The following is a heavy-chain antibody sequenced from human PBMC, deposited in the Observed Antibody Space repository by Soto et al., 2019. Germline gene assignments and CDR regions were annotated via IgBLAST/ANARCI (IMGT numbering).Heavy chain of an antibody. Sequence: ASVKVSCKASGYTFTSYGISWVRQAPGQGLEWMGWISAYNGNTNYAQKFQGRVTMTRDSSISTVYMELSSLRSEDTAVYYCARVAGSPDYWGQATLVTVSS. D-gene: IGHD1-26*01. CDR2: ISAYNGNT. V-gene: IGHV1-18*01. J-gene: IGHJ4*02. CDR3: ARVAGSPDY. CDR1: GYTFTSYG.